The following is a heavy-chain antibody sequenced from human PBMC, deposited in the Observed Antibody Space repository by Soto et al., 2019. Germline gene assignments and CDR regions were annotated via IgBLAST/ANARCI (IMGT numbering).Heavy chain of an antibody. CDR2: IIPILGIA. CDR1: GGTFSSYT. V-gene: IGHV1-69*02. Sequence: QVQLVQSGAEVKKPGSSVKVSCKASGGTFSSYTISWVRQAPGQGLEWMGRIIPILGIANYAQKFQGRVTITADKSTSTAYMELSSLRSEDTAVYYCARGAVKGSWYDYWGQGTLVTVSS. J-gene: IGHJ4*02. CDR3: ARGAVKGSWYDY. D-gene: IGHD6-13*01.